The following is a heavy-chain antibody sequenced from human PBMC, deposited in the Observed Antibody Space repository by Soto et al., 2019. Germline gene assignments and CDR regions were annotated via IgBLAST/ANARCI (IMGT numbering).Heavy chain of an antibody. CDR2: IYYSGST. Sequence: LSLTCTVSGGSISSGGYYWSWIRQHPGKGLEWIGYIYYSGSTYYNPSLKSRVTISVDTSKNQFSLKLSSVTAADTAVYYCARGDVGYYYDSSGPYYFDYWGQGTLVTVSS. CDR1: GGSISSGGYY. D-gene: IGHD3-22*01. J-gene: IGHJ4*02. V-gene: IGHV4-31*03. CDR3: ARGDVGYYYDSSGPYYFDY.